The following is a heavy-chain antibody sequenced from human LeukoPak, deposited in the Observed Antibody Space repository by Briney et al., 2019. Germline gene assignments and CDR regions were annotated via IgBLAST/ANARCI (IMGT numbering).Heavy chain of an antibody. CDR1: GGSIRSSYYY. D-gene: IGHD6-19*01. CDR3: ARESSVGDSSGWIDY. CDR2: IYDSGST. V-gene: IGHV4-39*02. J-gene: IGHJ4*02. Sequence: SETLSLTCTVSGGSIRSSYYYWGWIRQPPGKGLEWIGSIYDSGSTYYNPSLKSRVTISVDTSKDQFSLKLNSVTAADTAVYYCARESSVGDSSGWIDYWGQGTLVTVSS.